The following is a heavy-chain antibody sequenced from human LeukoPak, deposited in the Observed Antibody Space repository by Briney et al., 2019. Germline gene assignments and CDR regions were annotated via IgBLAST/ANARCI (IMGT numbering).Heavy chain of an antibody. CDR2: ISHSGNT. Sequence: SETLSLTCAVYGGSFSGYFWTWIRQPPGKGLEWVGEISHSGNTNYNPSLKSRVTISLDTSKNQFSLKLSSVTAADTAIYYCALSTTTVTTRTIDYWGQGTLVTVSS. CDR3: ALSTTTVTTRTIDY. D-gene: IGHD4-17*01. J-gene: IGHJ4*02. CDR1: GGSFSGYF. V-gene: IGHV4-34*01.